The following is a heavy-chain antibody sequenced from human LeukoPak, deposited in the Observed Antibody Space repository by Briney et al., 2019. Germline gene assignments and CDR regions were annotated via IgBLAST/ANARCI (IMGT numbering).Heavy chain of an antibody. CDR3: AREGEDCSSTSCYSGYLDY. J-gene: IGHJ4*02. D-gene: IGHD2-2*02. V-gene: IGHV3-30-3*01. CDR1: GFTFSSYA. Sequence: GWSLRLSCAASGFTFSSYAMHWVRQAPGKGLEWVAVISYDGSNKYYADSVKGRFTISRDNSKNTLYLQMNSLRAEDTAVYYCAREGEDCSSTSCYSGYLDYWGQGTLVTVSS. CDR2: ISYDGSNK.